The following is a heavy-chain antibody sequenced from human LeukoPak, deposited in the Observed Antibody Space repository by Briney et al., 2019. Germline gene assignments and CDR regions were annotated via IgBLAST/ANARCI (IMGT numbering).Heavy chain of an antibody. V-gene: IGHV1-24*01. CDR1: GYTLTELS. CDR3: ATFDYGDRDFDY. J-gene: IGHJ4*02. D-gene: IGHD4-17*01. CDR2: FDPEDGET. Sequence: ASVKVSCKVSGYTLTELSMHWVRQAPGKGLEWMGGFDPEDGETIYAQKFQGRVTMTEDTSTDTAYMELSSLRSEDTAVYYCATFDYGDRDFDYRGQGTLVTVSS.